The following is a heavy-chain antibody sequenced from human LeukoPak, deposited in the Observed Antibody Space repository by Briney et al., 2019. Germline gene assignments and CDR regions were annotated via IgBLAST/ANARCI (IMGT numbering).Heavy chain of an antibody. CDR2: INPSGGST. CDR1: GYTFTSYY. Sequence: ASVKVSCKASGYTFTSYYMHWVRQAPGQGLEWMGIINPSGGSTSYAQKFQGSVTMTRDTSTSTVYMELSSLRSEDTAVYYCARRLWAYCGGDCYAQFFDPWGQGTLVTVSS. V-gene: IGHV1-46*01. CDR3: ARRLWAYCGGDCYAQFFDP. J-gene: IGHJ5*02. D-gene: IGHD2-21*02.